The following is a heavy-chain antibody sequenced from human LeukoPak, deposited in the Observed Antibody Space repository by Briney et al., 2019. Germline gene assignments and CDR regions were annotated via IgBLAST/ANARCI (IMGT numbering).Heavy chain of an antibody. D-gene: IGHD2-2*01. Sequence: SVKVSCKASGYTFTSYGISWVRQAPGQGLEWMGGITPMFGTAKYAQKFQGRVTITADESTSTAYMELSSLRSEDTAVYYCARDRFQYCSSTSCQDYYYYYGMDVWGQGTTVTVSS. CDR3: ARDRFQYCSSTSCQDYYYYYGMDV. J-gene: IGHJ6*02. CDR1: GYTFTSYG. CDR2: ITPMFGTA. V-gene: IGHV1-69*13.